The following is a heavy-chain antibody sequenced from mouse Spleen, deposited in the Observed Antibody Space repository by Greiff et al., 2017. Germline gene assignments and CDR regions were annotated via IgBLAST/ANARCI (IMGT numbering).Heavy chain of an antibody. J-gene: IGHJ2*01. CDR1: GYTFTSYY. CDR2: INPSNGGT. Sequence: VQLQQSGAELVKPGASVKLSCKASGYTFTSYYMYWVKQRPGQGLEWIGEINPSNGGTNFNEKFKSKATLTVDKSSSTAYMQLSSLTSEDSAVYYCTRRPLYGPYFDYWGQGTTLTVSS. V-gene: IGHV1S81*02. D-gene: IGHD1-2*01. CDR3: TRRPLYGPYFDY.